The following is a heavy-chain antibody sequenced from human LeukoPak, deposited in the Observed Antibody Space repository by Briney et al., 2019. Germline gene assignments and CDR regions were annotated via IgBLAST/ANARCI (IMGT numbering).Heavy chain of an antibody. V-gene: IGHV4-30-2*01. CDR1: GGSISSGGYY. CDR2: IYHSGST. CDR3: ARDSDYSNYGGVY. D-gene: IGHD4-11*01. Sequence: SQTLSLTCTVSGGSISSGGYYWSWIRPPPGKGLEWIGYIYHSGSTYYNPSLKSRVTISVDRSKNQFSLKLSSVTAADTAVYYCARDSDYSNYGGVYWGQGTLVTVSS. J-gene: IGHJ4*02.